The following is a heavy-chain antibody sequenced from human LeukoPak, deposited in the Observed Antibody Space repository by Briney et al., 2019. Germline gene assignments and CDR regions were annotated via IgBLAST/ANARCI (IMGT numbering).Heavy chain of an antibody. CDR3: ARGATGYSGYDYYYYYYYMDV. V-gene: IGHV1-18*01. D-gene: IGHD5-12*01. Sequence: ASVKVSCKASVYTFTSYGISWVRQAPGQGLEWMGWISAYNGNTNYAQKLQGRVTMTTDTSTSTAYMELRSLRSDDTAVYYCARGATGYSGYDYYYYYYYMDVWGKGTTVTISS. J-gene: IGHJ6*03. CDR2: ISAYNGNT. CDR1: VYTFTSYG.